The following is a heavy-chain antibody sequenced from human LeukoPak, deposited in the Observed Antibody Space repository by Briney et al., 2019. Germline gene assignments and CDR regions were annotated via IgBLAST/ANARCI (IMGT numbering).Heavy chain of an antibody. Sequence: GASVKVSCRASGYTFTSYGISWVRQAPGQGLEWMGWISAYNGNTNYAQKLQGRVTMTTDISTSTAYMELRSLRSDDTAVYYCARDRGATTWGADFDYWGQGTLVTVSS. D-gene: IGHD1-26*01. CDR1: GYTFTSYG. J-gene: IGHJ4*02. V-gene: IGHV1-18*01. CDR2: ISAYNGNT. CDR3: ARDRGATTWGADFDY.